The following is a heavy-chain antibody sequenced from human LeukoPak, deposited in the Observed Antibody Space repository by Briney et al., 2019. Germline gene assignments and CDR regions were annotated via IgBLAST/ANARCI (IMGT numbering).Heavy chain of an antibody. D-gene: IGHD3-22*01. Sequence: SETLSLTCAVYGGSFSGYYWSWIRQPPGKGLEWIGEINHSGSTNYNPSLKSRVTISVDTSKNQFSLKLSSVTAADTAVYYCARVAQYYYDSSGYIDYWGQGTLVTVSS. CDR3: ARVAQYYYDSSGYIDY. CDR2: INHSGST. V-gene: IGHV4-34*01. CDR1: GGSFSGYY. J-gene: IGHJ4*02.